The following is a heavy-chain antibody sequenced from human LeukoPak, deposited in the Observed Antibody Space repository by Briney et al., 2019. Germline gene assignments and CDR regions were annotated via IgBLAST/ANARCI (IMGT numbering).Heavy chain of an antibody. D-gene: IGHD6-19*01. CDR3: ATGGGWYFDY. J-gene: IGHJ4*02. Sequence: GGSLRLSCAASGFPFSAYSMNWVRQAPGKGLEWVASIGQDGSENYYVDSVKGRFTISRDNAKNSLYLQMNSLRVEDTAVYYCATGGGWYFDYWGQGALITASS. CDR1: GFPFSAYS. CDR2: IGQDGSEN. V-gene: IGHV3-7*01.